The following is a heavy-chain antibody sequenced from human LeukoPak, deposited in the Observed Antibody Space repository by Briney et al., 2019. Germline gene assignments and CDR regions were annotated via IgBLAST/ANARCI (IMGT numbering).Heavy chain of an antibody. CDR1: GFTFSSYW. V-gene: IGHV3-7*01. D-gene: IGHD6-13*01. CDR2: IKQDGSEK. Sequence: SGGSLRLSCAASGFTFSSYWMSWVRQAPGKGLEWVANIKQDGSEKYYVDSVKGRFTISRDNAKNSLYLQMNSLRAEDTAVYYCARGVKRDSSSWYYGYYFDYWGQGTLVTVSS. CDR3: ARGVKRDSSSWYYGYYFDY. J-gene: IGHJ4*02.